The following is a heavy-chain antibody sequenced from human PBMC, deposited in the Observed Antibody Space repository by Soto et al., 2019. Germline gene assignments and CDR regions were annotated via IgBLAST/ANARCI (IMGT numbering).Heavy chain of an antibody. CDR1: GFTFSTYA. D-gene: IGHD6-19*01. CDR3: EEERSSGWSLDY. V-gene: IGHV3-23*01. J-gene: IGHJ4*02. Sequence: EVQLLESGGGLVQPGGSLRLSCAASGFTFSTYAMNWVRQAPGKGLEWVSGISGSGDSTYYADSVKGRFTVSRDNSKNTLYLQMNSLSAWETAVFYCEEERSSGWSLDYWGQGTLVTVSS. CDR2: ISGSGDST.